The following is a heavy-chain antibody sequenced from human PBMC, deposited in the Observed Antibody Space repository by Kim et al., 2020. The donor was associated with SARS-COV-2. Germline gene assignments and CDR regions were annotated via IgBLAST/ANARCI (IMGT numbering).Heavy chain of an antibody. D-gene: IGHD3-16*01. CDR1: GFTFSSYW. Sequence: GGSLRLSCAVSGFTFSSYWMSWVRQAPGKGLEWVANIKPDGSEKYYVDSVKGRFTISRDNAKNSLYLQMNSLRAEDTAVYYCATDSQSRLRLGELLNHWGQGTLVTVSS. V-gene: IGHV3-7*01. CDR3: ATDSQSRLRLGELLNH. CDR2: IKPDGSEK. J-gene: IGHJ5*02.